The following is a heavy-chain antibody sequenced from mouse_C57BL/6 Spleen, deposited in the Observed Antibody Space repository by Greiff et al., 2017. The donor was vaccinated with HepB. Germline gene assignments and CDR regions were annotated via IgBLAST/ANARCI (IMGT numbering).Heavy chain of an antibody. CDR3: ARRRGGYSDYFDY. CDR1: GYAFSSYW. CDR2: IYPGDGDT. Sequence: VQLQQSGAELVKPGASVKISCKASGYAFSSYWMNWVKQRPGKGLEWIGQIYPGDGDTNYNGKFKGKATLTADKSSSTAYMQLSSLTSEDSAVYFCARRRGGYSDYFDYWGQGTTLTVSS. J-gene: IGHJ2*01. D-gene: IGHD2-12*01. V-gene: IGHV1-80*01.